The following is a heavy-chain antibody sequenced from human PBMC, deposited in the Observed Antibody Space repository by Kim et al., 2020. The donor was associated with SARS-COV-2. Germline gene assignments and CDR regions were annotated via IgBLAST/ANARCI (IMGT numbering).Heavy chain of an antibody. CDR3: ARDWYYDSSGPAGVFDY. V-gene: IGHV1-69*04. CDR2: IIPILGIA. CDR1: GGTFSSYA. Sequence: SVKVSCKASGGTFSSYAISWVRQAPGQGLEWMGRIIPILGIANYAQKFQGRVTITADKSTSTAYMELSSLRSEDTAVYYCARDWYYDSSGPAGVFDYWGQGTLVTVSS. J-gene: IGHJ4*02. D-gene: IGHD3-22*01.